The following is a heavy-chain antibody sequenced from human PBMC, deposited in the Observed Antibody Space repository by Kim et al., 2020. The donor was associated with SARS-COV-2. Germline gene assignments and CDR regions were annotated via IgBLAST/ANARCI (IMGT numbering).Heavy chain of an antibody. D-gene: IGHD6-19*01. CDR2: INPNSGGT. V-gene: IGHV1-2*02. CDR3: AREKIAVAGTDFDY. J-gene: IGHJ4*02. Sequence: ASVKVSCKASGYTFTGYYMHWVRQAPGQGLEWMGWINPNSGGTNHAQKFQGRVTMTRDTSISTAYMELSRLRSDDTAVYYCAREKIAVAGTDFDYWGQGTLVTVSS. CDR1: GYTFTGYY.